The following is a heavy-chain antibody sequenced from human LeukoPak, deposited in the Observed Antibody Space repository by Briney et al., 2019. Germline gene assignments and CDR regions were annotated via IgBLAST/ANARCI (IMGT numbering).Heavy chain of an antibody. CDR2: IYYSGST. V-gene: IGHV4-61*08. J-gene: IGHJ6*02. D-gene: IGHD3-10*01. CDR1: GGSISSGGYY. CDR3: ASNYGSGFNRSYYYYGMDV. Sequence: SETLSLTCTVSGGSISSGGYYWSWIRQPPGKGLEWIGYIYYSGSTNYNPSLKSRVTISVDTSKNQFSLKLSSVTAADTAVYYCASNYGSGFNRSYYYYGMDVWGQGTTVTVSS.